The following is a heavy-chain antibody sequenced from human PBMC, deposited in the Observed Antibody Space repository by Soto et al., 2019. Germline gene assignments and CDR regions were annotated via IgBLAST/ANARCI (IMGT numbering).Heavy chain of an antibody. Sequence: EVQLVESGGGVVRPGGSLRLSCAASGFTFDDYGMSWVRQAPGKGLEWVSGINWNGGSTGYADSVKGRFTISRDNAKNSLYLQMNSLRAEDTALYHCARDGYYDILTGPTNDEAFDIWGQGTMVTVSS. CDR1: GFTFDDYG. J-gene: IGHJ3*02. V-gene: IGHV3-20*01. CDR3: ARDGYYDILTGPTNDEAFDI. D-gene: IGHD3-9*01. CDR2: INWNGGST.